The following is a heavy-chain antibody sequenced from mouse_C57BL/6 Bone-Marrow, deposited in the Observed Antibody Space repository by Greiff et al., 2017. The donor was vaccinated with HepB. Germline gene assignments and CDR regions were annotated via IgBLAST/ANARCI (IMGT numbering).Heavy chain of an antibody. CDR3: ARGDYYGPHFDY. V-gene: IGHV1-81*01. CDR2: IYPRSGNT. D-gene: IGHD1-1*01. J-gene: IGHJ2*01. CDR1: GYTFTSYG. Sequence: QVQLKQSGAELARPGASVKLSCKASGYTFTSYGISWVKQRTGQGLEWIGEIYPRSGNTYYNEKFKGKATLTADKSSSTAYMELRSLTSEDSAVYFCARGDYYGPHFDYWGQGTTLTVSS.